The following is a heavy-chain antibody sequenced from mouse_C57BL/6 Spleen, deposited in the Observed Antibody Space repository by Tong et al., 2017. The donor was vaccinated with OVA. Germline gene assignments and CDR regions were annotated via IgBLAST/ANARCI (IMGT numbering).Heavy chain of an antibody. CDR2: ISDGGSYT. Sequence: EVQLQESGGGLVKPGGSLKLSCAASGFTFSSYAMSWVRQTPEKRLEWVATISDGGSYTYYPDNVKGRFTISRDNAKNNLYLQMSHLKSEDTAMYYCAREDYGSSLYYFDYWGQGTTLAVSS. CDR1: GFTFSSYA. V-gene: IGHV5-4*01. D-gene: IGHD1-1*01. J-gene: IGHJ2*01. CDR3: AREDYGSSLYYFDY.